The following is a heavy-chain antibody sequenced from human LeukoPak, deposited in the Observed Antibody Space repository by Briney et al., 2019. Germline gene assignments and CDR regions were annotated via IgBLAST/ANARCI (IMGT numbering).Heavy chain of an antibody. J-gene: IGHJ4*02. D-gene: IGHD6-13*01. CDR1: GGSIRSSSYY. V-gene: IGHV4-39*07. CDR3: ARVRAAAIPYYFDY. CDR2: MYYTGST. Sequence: SETLSLTCIVSGGSIRSSSYYWGWIRQPPGKGLEWIESMYYTGSTYYNPSLKTRVTISVDTSKNQFSLKLTSVTAADTAAYYCARVRAAAIPYYFDYWGQGTLVTVSS.